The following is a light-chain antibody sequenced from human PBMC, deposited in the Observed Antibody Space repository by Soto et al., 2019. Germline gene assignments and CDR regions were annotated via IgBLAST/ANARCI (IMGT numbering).Light chain of an antibody. J-gene: IGKJ2*01. CDR2: GAS. V-gene: IGKV3-15*01. CDR3: QSYSDCPFA. Sequence: EIVLTQSPATLSVSPGERVTLSCRASETLISFLAWYQQKPGQAPRLLIYGASTRATGVPARFSGSGSATDFTLTISRLQSEDFAVYYCQSYSDCPFAVGQGTKLEI. CDR1: ETLISF.